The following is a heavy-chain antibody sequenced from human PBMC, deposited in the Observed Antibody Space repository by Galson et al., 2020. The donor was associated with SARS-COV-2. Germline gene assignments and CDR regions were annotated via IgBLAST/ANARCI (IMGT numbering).Heavy chain of an antibody. CDR3: ARDHLSNYYYYGMDV. CDR1: GFTFSSYE. Sequence: GGSLRLSCAASGFTFSSYEMNWVRQAPGKGLEWVSYISSSGSTIYYADSVKGRFTISRDNAKNSLYLRMTSLRAEDTAVYYCARDHLSNYYYYGMDVWGLATTVTVSS. CDR2: ISSSGSTI. V-gene: IGHV3-48*03. D-gene: IGHD3-3*02. J-gene: IGHJ6*02.